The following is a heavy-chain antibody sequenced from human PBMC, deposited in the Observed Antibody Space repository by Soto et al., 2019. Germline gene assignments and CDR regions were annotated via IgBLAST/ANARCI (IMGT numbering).Heavy chain of an antibody. CDR1: ALPLSSHW. CDR3: ARDHAPIGWFEY. D-gene: IGHD2-2*01. V-gene: IGHV3-74*01. J-gene: IGHJ5*01. Sequence: GVSLSLSCAVAALPLSSHWMHWVSQTPGKGLEWVSRINRDGNSTTYADSVKGRFTISRDSAKNTLYLQMNSLRAEDTAVYYCARDHAPIGWFEYWGQGTLVTVSA. CDR2: INRDGNST.